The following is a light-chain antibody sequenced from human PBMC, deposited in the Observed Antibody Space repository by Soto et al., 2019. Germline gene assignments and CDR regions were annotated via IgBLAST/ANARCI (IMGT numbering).Light chain of an antibody. V-gene: IGKV3-15*01. J-gene: IGKJ1*01. CDR1: QSVSSN. CDR3: QQYNNWPRT. Sequence: EIVMTQSPAALSESPGERATLSCRASQSVSSNLAWYQQKPSQAPRLLIYGTSTRATGIPARFSGSGSGTEFTLTITSLQSEDFAVYYCQQYNNWPRTFGRGTKVEIK. CDR2: GTS.